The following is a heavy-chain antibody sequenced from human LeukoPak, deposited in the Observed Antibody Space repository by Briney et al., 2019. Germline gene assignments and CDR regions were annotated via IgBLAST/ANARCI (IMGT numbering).Heavy chain of an antibody. CDR3: ARLFTRAWEYRYGMDV. J-gene: IGHJ6*02. D-gene: IGHD1-26*01. CDR1: GGSIRTDGSY. CDR2: IYIDGIT. V-gene: IGHV4-39*02. Sequence: SETLSLTCTVSGGSIRTDGSYGAWIRQPPGKGLEWIGSIYIDGITHYNSSLQSRVTLSIDTSKNHFSLRLTSVTAADTAVFYCARLFTRAWEYRYGMDVWGQGTAVTVSS.